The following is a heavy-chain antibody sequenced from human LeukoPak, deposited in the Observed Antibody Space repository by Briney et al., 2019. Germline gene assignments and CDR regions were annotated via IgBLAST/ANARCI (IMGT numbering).Heavy chain of an antibody. CDR2: INHTGST. CDR1: GGSFSGYY. D-gene: IGHD3-10*01. Sequence: SETLSLTRAVYGGSFSGYYWSWIRQPPAKGLEWIGEINHTGSTNYNPSLKSRVTISVDTSKNQFSLKLSSVTAADTAVYYCAREENGGSGSFHFDYWGQGTLVTVSS. V-gene: IGHV4-34*01. J-gene: IGHJ4*02. CDR3: AREENGGSGSFHFDY.